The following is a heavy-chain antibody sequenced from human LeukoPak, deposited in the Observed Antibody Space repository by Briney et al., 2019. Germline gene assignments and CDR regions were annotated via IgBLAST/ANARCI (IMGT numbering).Heavy chain of an antibody. V-gene: IGHV3-33*06. Sequence: GGSLRLSCAASGFTFSSYGMHWVRQAPGKGLEWMSVIWFDGSNEYYADSVKGRFTISRDNSKNTLYLQMNSLRAEDTAVYYCAKELPYSSGWLSFWGQGTLVTVSS. J-gene: IGHJ4*02. CDR1: GFTFSSYG. CDR2: IWFDGSNE. CDR3: AKELPYSSGWLSF. D-gene: IGHD6-19*01.